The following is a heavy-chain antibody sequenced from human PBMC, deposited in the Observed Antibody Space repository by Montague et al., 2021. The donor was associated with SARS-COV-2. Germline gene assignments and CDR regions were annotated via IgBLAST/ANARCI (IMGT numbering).Heavy chain of an antibody. V-gene: IGHV4-34*01. J-gene: IGHJ5*02. CDR2: INHSGGT. Sequence: SETLSLTCAVYGGSFSGYYWSWIRQPPGKGLEWIGEINHSGGTNYNPSLKSRVTISIDTSKNQFSLKLSSVTAADTAVYYCARGAYSSSWYGVRNWFDPWGQGTLVTVSS. D-gene: IGHD6-13*01. CDR1: GGSFSGYY. CDR3: ARGAYSSSWYGVRNWFDP.